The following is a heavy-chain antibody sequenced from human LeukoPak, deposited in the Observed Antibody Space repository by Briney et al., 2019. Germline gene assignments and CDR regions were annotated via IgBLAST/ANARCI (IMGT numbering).Heavy chain of an antibody. Sequence: GGSLRLSCAASGFTLSSYAMSWVRQAPGKGLEWVSGISWNSGSIGYADSVKGRFTIFRDNAKNSLYLQMNSLRAEDTALYYCAKDDTFGGVIGPDYWGQGTLVTVSS. CDR2: ISWNSGSI. CDR1: GFTLSSYA. J-gene: IGHJ4*02. D-gene: IGHD3-16*02. CDR3: AKDDTFGGVIGPDY. V-gene: IGHV3-9*01.